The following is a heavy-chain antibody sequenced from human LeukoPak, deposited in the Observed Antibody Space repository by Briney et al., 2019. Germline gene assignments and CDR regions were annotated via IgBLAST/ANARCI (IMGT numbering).Heavy chain of an antibody. CDR3: ARAKGHSSSWYRPYYYYGMDV. J-gene: IGHJ6*02. D-gene: IGHD6-13*01. Sequence: PGGSLRLSCAASGFTFSSYAMHWVRQAPGKGLEYVSAISSNGGSTYYANSVKGRFTISRDNSKNTLYLQMGSLRAEDMAVYYCARAKGHSSSWYRPYYYYGMDVWGQGTTVTVSS. CDR1: GFTFSSYA. CDR2: ISSNGGST. V-gene: IGHV3-64*01.